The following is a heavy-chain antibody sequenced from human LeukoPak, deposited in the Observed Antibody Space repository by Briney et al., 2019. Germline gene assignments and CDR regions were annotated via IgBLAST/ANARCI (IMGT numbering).Heavy chain of an antibody. CDR1: GGSFSGYY. CDR2: INHSGST. J-gene: IGHJ3*02. CDR3: ASGRSLRDI. V-gene: IGHV4-34*01. D-gene: IGHD5/OR15-5a*01. Sequence: SETLSLTCAVYGGSFSGYYWSWIRQPPGKGLEWIGEINHSGSTNYNPSLKSRVTISVDTSKKQFSLKLSSVTAADTAVYYCASGRSLRDIWGQGTMVTVSS.